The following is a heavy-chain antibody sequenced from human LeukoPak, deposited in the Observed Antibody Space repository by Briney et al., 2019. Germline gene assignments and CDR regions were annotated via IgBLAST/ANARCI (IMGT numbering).Heavy chain of an antibody. D-gene: IGHD2-21*02. CDR1: GGTFSNHA. Sequence: SVKVSCKASGGTFSNHAVSWVRQAPGQGLEWMGRIIPILDITNYAQKFQGRVTITADKSTSTAYMELSSLRSEDTAVYYCARAYCGGDCFSALSYWGQGTLVTVSS. CDR3: ARAYCGGDCFSALSY. V-gene: IGHV1-69*04. CDR2: IIPILDIT. J-gene: IGHJ4*02.